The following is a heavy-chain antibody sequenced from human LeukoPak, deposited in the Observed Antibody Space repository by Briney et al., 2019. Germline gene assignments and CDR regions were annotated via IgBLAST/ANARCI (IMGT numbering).Heavy chain of an antibody. D-gene: IGHD3-3*01. V-gene: IGHV1-3*01. CDR1: GYTFTSYA. CDR2: INAGNGNT. Sequence: GASVKVSCKASGYTFTSYAMHWVRQAPGQRLEWMGWINAGNGNTKYSQKFQGRVTITRNTSISTAYMELRSLRSDDTAVYYCARFENDFWKGIDYWGQGTLVTVSS. CDR3: ARFENDFWKGIDY. J-gene: IGHJ4*02.